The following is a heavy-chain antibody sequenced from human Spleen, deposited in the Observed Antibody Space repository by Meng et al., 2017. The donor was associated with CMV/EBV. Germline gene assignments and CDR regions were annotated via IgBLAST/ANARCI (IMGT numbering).Heavy chain of an antibody. J-gene: IGHJ4*02. Sequence: LSLTCTGSGGSISSYYWSWIRQPPGKGLEWIGYIYDSGSTNYNPSLKSRVTISVDTSKNQFSLKLSSVTAADTAVYYCARFDSSGWYYWGQGTLVTVSS. V-gene: IGHV4-59*01. CDR2: IYDSGST. CDR1: GGSISSYY. CDR3: ARFDSSGWYY. D-gene: IGHD6-19*01.